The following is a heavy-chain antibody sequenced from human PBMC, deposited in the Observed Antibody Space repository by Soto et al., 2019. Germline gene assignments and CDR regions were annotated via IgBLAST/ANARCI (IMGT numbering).Heavy chain of an antibody. J-gene: IGHJ4*02. CDR1: GFTFSSYA. CDR3: ARLRGDFDY. Sequence: GGSLRLSCAASGFTFSSYAMHWVRQAPGKGLEWVAVISYDGSNKYYADSVKGRFTISRDNSKNTLYLQMNSLRAEDTAVYYCARLRGDFDYWGQGTLVTVSS. CDR2: ISYDGSNK. V-gene: IGHV3-30-3*01.